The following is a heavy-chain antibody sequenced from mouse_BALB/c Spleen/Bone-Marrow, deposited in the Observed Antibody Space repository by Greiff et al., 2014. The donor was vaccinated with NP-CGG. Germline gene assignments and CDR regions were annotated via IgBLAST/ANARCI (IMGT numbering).Heavy chain of an antibody. V-gene: IGHV1S56*01. J-gene: IGHJ4*01. D-gene: IGHD6-2*01. Sequence: VKLQESGPELVKPGASVRISCKASGYTFTSYYIHWVKQRPGQGLEWIGWIYPGNVNTKYNEKFKGKATLTADKSSSTAYMQLSSLTSEDSAVYFCARSLSRYAMDYWGQGTSATVSS. CDR1: GYTFTSYY. CDR3: ARSLSRYAMDY. CDR2: IYPGNVNT.